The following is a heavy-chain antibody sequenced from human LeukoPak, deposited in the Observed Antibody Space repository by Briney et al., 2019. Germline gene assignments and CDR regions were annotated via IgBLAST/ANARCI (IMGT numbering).Heavy chain of an antibody. V-gene: IGHV1-69*13. CDR2: IIPIFGTA. J-gene: IGHJ5*02. Sequence: EASVKVSCKASGGTFSSCAISWVRQAPGQGLEWMGGIIPIFGTANYAQKFQGRATITADESTSTAYMELSSLRSEDTAVYYCAREALDEIVVVPAAIMGNWFDPWGQGTLVTVSS. D-gene: IGHD2-2*02. CDR3: AREALDEIVVVPAAIMGNWFDP. CDR1: GGTFSSCA.